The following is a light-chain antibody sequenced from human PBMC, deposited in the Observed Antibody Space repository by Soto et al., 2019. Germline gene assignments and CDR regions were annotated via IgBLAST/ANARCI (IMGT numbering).Light chain of an antibody. CDR2: DAS. J-gene: IGKJ1*01. V-gene: IGKV3-11*01. CDR3: QQRSNWPPWT. Sequence: ESVLTQSPGTLSLSPGERATLSCRASQSISSNYLAWYQQKPGQAPRLLIYDASNRATGIPARFSGSGSGTDFTLTISSLEPEDFAVYYCQQRSNWPPWTFGQGTKVDIK. CDR1: QSISSNY.